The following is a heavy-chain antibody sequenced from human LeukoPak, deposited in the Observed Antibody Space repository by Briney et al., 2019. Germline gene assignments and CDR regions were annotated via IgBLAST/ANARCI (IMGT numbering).Heavy chain of an antibody. CDR1: GDSVSSNSAA. CDR2: TYYRSKWYN. J-gene: IGHJ3*02. Sequence: SQTLSLTCAISGDSVSSNSAAWNWIRQSPSRGLEWLGRTYYRSKWYNDYAVSVKSRIAINPDTSKNQLSLQLNSVTPEDTAVYYCARGLWASDSFDIWGQGTMVTVSS. CDR3: ARGLWASDSFDI. V-gene: IGHV6-1*01. D-gene: IGHD7-27*01.